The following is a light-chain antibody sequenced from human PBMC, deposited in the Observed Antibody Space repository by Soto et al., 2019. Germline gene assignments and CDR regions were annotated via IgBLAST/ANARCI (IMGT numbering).Light chain of an antibody. CDR2: KAS. CDR3: QQYISYWT. J-gene: IGKJ1*01. Sequence: DIQMTQSPSTLSASVGDIVTITCRASQSISTWLAWYQQKPGKAPNLLIYKASYLASGVPSRFSGGGSGTEFTLTISSLQPDDFATYYCQQYISYWTFGQGTKVDIK. V-gene: IGKV1-5*03. CDR1: QSISTW.